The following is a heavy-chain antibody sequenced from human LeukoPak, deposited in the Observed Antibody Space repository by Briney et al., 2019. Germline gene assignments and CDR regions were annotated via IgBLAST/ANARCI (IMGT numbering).Heavy chain of an antibody. J-gene: IGHJ6*03. V-gene: IGHV1-2*02. CDR1: GYTFTGYY. Sequence: GASVKVSCKASGYTFTGYYMHWVRQAPGQGLEWMGWINPNSGGTNYAQKFQGRVTMTRDTSISTAYMELSRLRSDDTAVYYCARGWGSSWVYYYYYMDVWGKGTTVTVSS. D-gene: IGHD6-13*01. CDR2: INPNSGGT. CDR3: ARGWGSSWVYYYYYMDV.